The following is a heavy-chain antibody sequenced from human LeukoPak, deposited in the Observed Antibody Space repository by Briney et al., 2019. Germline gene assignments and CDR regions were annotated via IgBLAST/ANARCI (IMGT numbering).Heavy chain of an antibody. D-gene: IGHD4-17*01. V-gene: IGHV4-61*02. CDR1: GGSISSGSYY. CDR2: IYTSGST. J-gene: IGHJ5*02. Sequence: SETLSLTCTVSGGSISSGSYYWSWIRQPAGKGLEWIGRIYTSGSTNYNPSLKSRVTISVDTSKNQFSLKLSSVTAADTAVYYCARAYGDYGHWFDPWGQGTLVTVSS. CDR3: ARAYGDYGHWFDP.